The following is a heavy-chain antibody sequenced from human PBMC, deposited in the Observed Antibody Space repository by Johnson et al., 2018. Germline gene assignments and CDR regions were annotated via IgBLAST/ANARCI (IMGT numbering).Heavy chain of an antibody. CDR2: ISPDGGTT. Sequence: VQLVESGGDLVQXGGSLRLXCAASGFTFSAYWMHWVRQTPGKGLVWVSRISPDGGTTSYADSVKGRFTISRDNAKNPLYLQMNSLKAGETAVYYCVRDSTMGGNYYYVMDVWGQGTTVTVSS. CDR3: VRDSTMGGNYYYVMDV. J-gene: IGHJ6*02. D-gene: IGHD4/OR15-4a*01. CDR1: GFTFSAYW. V-gene: IGHV3-74*01.